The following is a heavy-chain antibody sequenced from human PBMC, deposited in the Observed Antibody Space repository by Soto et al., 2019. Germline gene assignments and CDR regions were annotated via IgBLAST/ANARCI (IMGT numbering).Heavy chain of an antibody. CDR3: ASGGAGSGPFTWELPDH. Sequence: ASVKVSCKALGNTFSYRYLHWVRQAPGQALEWMGWITPFSGDVHYAQKFQERVTLTRDRSINTAYMRMSSLRSEDTAIYFCASGGAGSGPFTWELPDHWG. D-gene: IGHD1-26*01. J-gene: IGHJ4*01. CDR1: GNTFSYRY. V-gene: IGHV1-45*02. CDR2: ITPFSGDV.